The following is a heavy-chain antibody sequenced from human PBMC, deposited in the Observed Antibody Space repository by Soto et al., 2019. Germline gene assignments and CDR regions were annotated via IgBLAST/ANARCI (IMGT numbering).Heavy chain of an antibody. V-gene: IGHV1-69*13. CDR2: IIPIFGTA. J-gene: IGHJ5*02. CDR1: VCSFSSYA. D-gene: IGHD6-13*01. CDR3: ARGVSPISYSINNWFDP. Sequence: SVKGSCKASVCSFSSYAISWGRQAPGQGLEWIGGIIPIFGTANYAQKFQGRVTITADESTSTAYMELSSLRSEDTAVYYCARGVSPISYSINNWFDPWGQGTLVTVSS.